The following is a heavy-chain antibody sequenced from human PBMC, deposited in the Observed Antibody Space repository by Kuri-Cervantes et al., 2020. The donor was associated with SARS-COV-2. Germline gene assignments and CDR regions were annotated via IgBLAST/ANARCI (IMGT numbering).Heavy chain of an antibody. D-gene: IGHD6-13*01. CDR3: ARMRGGGYSSSWYY. Sequence: SETLSLTCAVYGGSFSGYDRSWIRQPPGKGLEWIGDINHSGSTNYNASLMNRGTITVDTYKNQFSLKLSSVTAADTAVYYCARMRGGGYSSSWYYWGQGTLVTVSS. V-gene: IGHV4-34*01. CDR2: INHSGST. CDR1: GGSFSGYD. J-gene: IGHJ4*02.